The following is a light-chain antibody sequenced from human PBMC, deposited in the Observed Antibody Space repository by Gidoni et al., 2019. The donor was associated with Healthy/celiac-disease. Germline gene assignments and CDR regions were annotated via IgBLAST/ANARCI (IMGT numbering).Light chain of an antibody. J-gene: IGKJ2*01. V-gene: IGKV4-1*01. CDR2: WAS. CDR3: QQYYSTRGT. Sequence: DIVMTQSPDSLAVSLGERATINCKSRQSVLYSSNNKNYLAWYQQKPGQPPKLLIYWASTRESGVPDRFSGSGSGTDFTLTISSLQAEDVAVYYCQQYYSTRGTFGQGTKLEIK. CDR1: QSVLYSSNNKNY.